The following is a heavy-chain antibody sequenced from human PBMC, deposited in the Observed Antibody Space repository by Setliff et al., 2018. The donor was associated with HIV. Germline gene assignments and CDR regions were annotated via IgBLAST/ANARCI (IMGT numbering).Heavy chain of an antibody. CDR1: GGTFRRSA. J-gene: IGHJ6*03. CDR3: ATAGEMATIGYYYYYMGV. D-gene: IGHD3-10*01. CDR2: IIPMFGTT. Sequence: SVKVSCKASGGTFRRSAVSWVRQAPGRGLEWMGGIIPMFGTTNFAQKFQDRVTITVDESTSTVYMELSSLRSEDTAAYYCATAGEMATIGYYYYYMGVWGEGTTVTVSS. V-gene: IGHV1-69*13.